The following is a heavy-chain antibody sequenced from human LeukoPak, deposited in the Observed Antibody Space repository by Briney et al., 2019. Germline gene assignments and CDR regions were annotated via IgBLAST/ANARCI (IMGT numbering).Heavy chain of an antibody. V-gene: IGHV1-69*13. CDR2: IIPIFGTA. J-gene: IGHJ4*02. CDR3: ARDTLYDSSGYYYPHFDY. D-gene: IGHD3-22*01. Sequence: ASVKVSCKASGGTFSSYAISWVRQAPGQGLEWMGGIIPIFGTANYAQKFQGRVTITADESTSTAYMELSSLRSDDTAVYYCARDTLYDSSGYYYPHFDYWGQGTLVTVSS. CDR1: GGTFSSYA.